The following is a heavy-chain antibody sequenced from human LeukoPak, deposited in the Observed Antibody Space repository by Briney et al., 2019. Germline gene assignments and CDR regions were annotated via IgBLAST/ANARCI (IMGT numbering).Heavy chain of an antibody. Sequence: GGSLRLSCAASGFTDTSNYMSWVRQAPGKGLEWVSIIYSGGSTFYADSVKGRFIISRDISKNTLYLQMNSLRAEDTALYFCAGQLGRSGHSYWGQGTLVTVSS. D-gene: IGHD3-22*01. CDR3: AGQLGRSGHSY. J-gene: IGHJ4*02. CDR1: GFTDTSNY. CDR2: IYSGGST. V-gene: IGHV3-66*04.